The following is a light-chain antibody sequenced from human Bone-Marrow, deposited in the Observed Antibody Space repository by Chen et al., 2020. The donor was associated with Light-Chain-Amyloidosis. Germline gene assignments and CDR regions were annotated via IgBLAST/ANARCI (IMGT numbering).Light chain of an antibody. CDR1: QTISSNY. Sequence: EIVLTQSTGTLSLSPGEGANLSCRASQTISSNYLTWYQLKFGQAPRLLIYGSSSRATGIPDRFTGSGSGTDFTLTINRLEPEDFAMYYCQQYGTSPLTFGGGTKVEIK. J-gene: IGKJ4*01. CDR3: QQYGTSPLT. V-gene: IGKV3-20*01. CDR2: GSS.